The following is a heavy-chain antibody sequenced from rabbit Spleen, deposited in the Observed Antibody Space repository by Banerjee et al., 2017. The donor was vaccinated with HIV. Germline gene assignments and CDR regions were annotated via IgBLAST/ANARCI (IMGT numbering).Heavy chain of an antibody. CDR2: IYTGNGKT. V-gene: IGHV1S40*01. D-gene: IGHD6-1*01. Sequence: EESGGDLVKPGASLTLTCTVSGFSFSSGYDMCWVRQAPGKGLEWIGCIYTGNGKTYYASWAKGRFTISKTSSTTVTLQMTSLTAADTATYFCAREVLYAAYAGFGDATIYYFDLWGQGTLVT. CDR1: GFSFSSGYD. J-gene: IGHJ4*01. CDR3: AREVLYAAYAGFGDATIYYFDL.